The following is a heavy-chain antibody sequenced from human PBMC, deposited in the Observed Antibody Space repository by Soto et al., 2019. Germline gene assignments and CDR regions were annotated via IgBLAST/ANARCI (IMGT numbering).Heavy chain of an antibody. V-gene: IGHV3-21*01. D-gene: IGHD3-22*01. Sequence: GGSLRLSCAASGFTFSSYSMNWVRQAPGKGLEWVSPISSSSSYIYYADSVKGRFTISRDNAKNSLYLQMNSLRAEDTAVYYCASHSYSYDGRGYYPDAFNIWGQGTRVTAS. J-gene: IGHJ3*02. CDR3: ASHSYSYDGRGYYPDAFNI. CDR1: GFTFSSYS. CDR2: ISSSSSYI.